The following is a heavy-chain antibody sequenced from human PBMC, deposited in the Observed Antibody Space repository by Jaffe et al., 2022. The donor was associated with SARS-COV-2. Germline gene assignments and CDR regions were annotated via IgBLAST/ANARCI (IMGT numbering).Heavy chain of an antibody. D-gene: IGHD3-10*01. V-gene: IGHV3-53*01. CDR1: GFTVRSNY. CDR2: MYPNGDT. CDR3: AGAGVPNRGDY. Sequence: EVQLAESGGGLIHPGGSLSLSCAASGFTVRSNYINWVRQTPGKGLEWISIMYPNGDTYYAASLRGRFTISRDQSQNTFYLHINSLRTDDTAVYYCAGAGVPNRGDYWGQGVLVTVSS. J-gene: IGHJ4*02.